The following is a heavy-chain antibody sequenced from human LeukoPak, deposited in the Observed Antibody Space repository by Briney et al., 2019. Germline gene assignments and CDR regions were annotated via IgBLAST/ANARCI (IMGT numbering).Heavy chain of an antibody. CDR2: ISSSGSTI. CDR1: GFTFRSYE. J-gene: IGHJ4*02. Sequence: PGGSLRLSCAASGFTFRSYEMNWVRQAPGKGLEWVSYISSSGSTIYYADSVKGRFTISRDNAKNSLYLQMNSLRAEDTAVYYCARGDVDIVANFDYWGQGTLVTVSS. D-gene: IGHD5-12*01. V-gene: IGHV3-48*03. CDR3: ARGDVDIVANFDY.